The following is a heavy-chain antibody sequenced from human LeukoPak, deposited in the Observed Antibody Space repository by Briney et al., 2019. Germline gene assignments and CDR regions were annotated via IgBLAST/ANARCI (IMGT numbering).Heavy chain of an antibody. Sequence: PGRSLRLSCAASGFTLSSYGMHLVRQAPGKGLEWVAVIWYDGSNKYYADSVKGRFTISRDNSKNTLYLQMNSLRAEDTAVYYCARGGDTAMVSFFDYWGQGTLVTVSS. J-gene: IGHJ4*02. CDR2: IWYDGSNK. CDR3: ARGGDTAMVSFFDY. CDR1: GFTLSSYG. D-gene: IGHD5-18*01. V-gene: IGHV3-33*01.